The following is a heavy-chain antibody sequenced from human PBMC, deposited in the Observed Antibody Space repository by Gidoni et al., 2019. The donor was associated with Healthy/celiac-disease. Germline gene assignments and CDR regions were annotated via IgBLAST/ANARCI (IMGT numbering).Heavy chain of an antibody. J-gene: IGHJ4*02. V-gene: IGHV3-15*01. CDR2: IKSKTDGGTT. Sequence: AASGFTFRNAWMSWVRQAPGKGLEWVGRIKSKTDGGTTDYAAPVKGRFTISRDDSKNTLYLQMNRLKTEDTAVYYCTTGWGLTTVTSRGRYWGQGTLVTVSS. CDR1: GFTFRNAW. CDR3: TTGWGLTTVTSRGRY. D-gene: IGHD4-17*01.